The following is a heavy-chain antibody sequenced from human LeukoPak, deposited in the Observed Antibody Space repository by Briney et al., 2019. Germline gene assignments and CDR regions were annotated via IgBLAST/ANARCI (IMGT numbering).Heavy chain of an antibody. V-gene: IGHV4-4*02. CDR2: IYHSGST. Sequence: SGTLSLTCAVSGGSISSSNWWSWVRQPPGKGLEWIGEIYHSGSTNYNPSLKSRVTISVDKSKNQFSLKLSSVTAADTAVYYCGRAVVVVAAISLPYWYFDLWGRGTLVTVS. CDR1: GGSISSSNW. J-gene: IGHJ2*01. D-gene: IGHD2-15*01. CDR3: GRAVVVVAAISLPYWYFDL.